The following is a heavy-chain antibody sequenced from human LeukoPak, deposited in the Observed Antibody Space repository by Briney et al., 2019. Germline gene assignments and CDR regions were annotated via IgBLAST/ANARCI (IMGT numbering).Heavy chain of an antibody. D-gene: IGHD3-10*01. CDR1: GVTFSSYA. J-gene: IGHJ5*02. Sequence: SVKVSCKASGVTFSSYAISWVRQAPGQGLEWMAGIIPIFGTANYAQKFQGRVTITADESTSTAYMELSSLRSEDTAVYYCARAMVRGAGANWFDPWGQGTLVTVSS. CDR2: IIPIFGTA. V-gene: IGHV1-69*01. CDR3: ARAMVRGAGANWFDP.